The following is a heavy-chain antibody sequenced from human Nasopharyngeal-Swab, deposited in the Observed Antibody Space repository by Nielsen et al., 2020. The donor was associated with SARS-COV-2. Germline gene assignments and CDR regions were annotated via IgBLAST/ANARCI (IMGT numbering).Heavy chain of an antibody. CDR1: ELTFSNVW. D-gene: IGHD5-18*01. CDR3: TTASQLWLLHFDY. V-gene: IGHV3-15*01. CDR2: IKSKTDGGTT. Sequence: GESLKISCAASELTFSNVWMSWVRQAPGKGLEWVGRIKSKTDGGTTDYAAPVKGRFTISRDDSKNTLYLQMNSLKTEDTAVYYCTTASQLWLLHFDYWGQGTLVTVSS. J-gene: IGHJ4*02.